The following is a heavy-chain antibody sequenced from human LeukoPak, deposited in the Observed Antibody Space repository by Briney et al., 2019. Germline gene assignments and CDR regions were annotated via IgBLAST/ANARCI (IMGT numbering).Heavy chain of an antibody. CDR1: GYTFSTYG. CDR3: AKVAGDRMDY. CDR2: ISSNTGKT. V-gene: IGHV1-18*01. Sequence: ASVKVSCKASGYTFSTYGFCWVRQAPGHGLEWMGWISSNTGKTDYAQKFQGRVTLTTDTSTSTAYMELRSLRPDDTALYYCAKVAGDRMDYWGQGTLLTVSS. D-gene: IGHD6-13*01. J-gene: IGHJ4*02.